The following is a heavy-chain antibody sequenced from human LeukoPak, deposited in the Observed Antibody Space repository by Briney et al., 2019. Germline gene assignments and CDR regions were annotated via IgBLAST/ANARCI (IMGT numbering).Heavy chain of an antibody. D-gene: IGHD3-16*01. J-gene: IGHJ6*03. V-gene: IGHV4-30-4*08. CDR1: GGSISSGDYY. CDR2: IDYSGST. CDR3: AKTPPARLEGGNSYYYYYMDV. Sequence: PSETLSLTCTVSGGSISSGDYYWSWIRQPPGKGLDWIGYIDYSGSTYYNPSLKSRVTISVDTSKNQFSLKLSSVTAADTAVYYCAKTPPARLEGGNSYYYYYMDVWGKGTTVTVSS.